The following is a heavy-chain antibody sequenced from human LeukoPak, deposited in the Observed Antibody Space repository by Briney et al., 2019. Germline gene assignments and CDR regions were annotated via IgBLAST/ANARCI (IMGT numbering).Heavy chain of an antibody. Sequence: SVKVSCKASGGTFSSHAISWVRQAPGQGLEWMGRIIPILGIANYAQKFQGRVTITADKSTSTAYMELSSLRSEDTAVYYCASHDTVTTPISFRYWGQGTLVTVSS. CDR1: GGTFSSHA. CDR2: IIPILGIA. D-gene: IGHD4-11*01. J-gene: IGHJ4*02. CDR3: ASHDTVTTPISFRY. V-gene: IGHV1-69*04.